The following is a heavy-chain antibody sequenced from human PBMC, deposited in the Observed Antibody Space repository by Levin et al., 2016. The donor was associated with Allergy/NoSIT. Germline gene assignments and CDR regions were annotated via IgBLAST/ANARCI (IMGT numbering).Heavy chain of an antibody. CDR3: AAEYVVPAASPIPNMYAFDI. V-gene: IGHV1-46*01. J-gene: IGHJ3*02. D-gene: IGHD2-2*01. Sequence: WVRQAPGQGLEWMGIINPSGGSTSYAQKFQGRVTMTRDTSTSTVYMELSSLRSEDTAVYYCAAEYVVPAASPIPNMYAFDIWGQGTMVTVSS. CDR2: INPSGGST.